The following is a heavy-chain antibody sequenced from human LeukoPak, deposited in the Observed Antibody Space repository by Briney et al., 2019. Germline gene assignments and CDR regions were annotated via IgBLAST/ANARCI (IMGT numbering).Heavy chain of an antibody. D-gene: IGHD6-19*01. CDR1: GFTFSSYG. Sequence: GGSLRLSCAASGFTFSSYGMHWVRQAPGKGLEWVALIRYDGSNKYYADSVKGRFTISRDNAKSSLYLQMNSLRAEDTAVYYCARDGTYSSGWYGFYDYWGQGTLVTVSS. CDR3: ARDGTYSSGWYGFYDY. V-gene: IGHV3-30*02. CDR2: IRYDGSNK. J-gene: IGHJ4*02.